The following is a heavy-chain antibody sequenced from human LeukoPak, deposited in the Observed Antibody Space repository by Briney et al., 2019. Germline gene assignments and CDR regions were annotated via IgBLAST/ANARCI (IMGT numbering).Heavy chain of an antibody. V-gene: IGHV4-59*10. CDR3: ARGTYYSPYPGAFDI. J-gene: IGHJ3*02. Sequence: PSETLSLTCAVYGGSFSGYYWSWIRQPAGKGLEWIGRIYTSGSTNYNPSLKSRVTMSVDTSKNQFSLKLSSVTAADTAVYYCARGTYYSPYPGAFDIWGQGTMVTVSS. CDR2: IYTSGST. CDR1: GGSFSGYY. D-gene: IGHD3-10*01.